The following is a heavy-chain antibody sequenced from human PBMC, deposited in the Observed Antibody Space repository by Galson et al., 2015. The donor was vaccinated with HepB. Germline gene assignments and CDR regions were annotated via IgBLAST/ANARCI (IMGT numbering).Heavy chain of an antibody. CDR3: ATAVIPAAIIYYYMDV. J-gene: IGHJ6*03. D-gene: IGHD2-2*01. CDR1: GYTLTQLP. V-gene: IGHV1-24*01. CDR2: FDPDDDKT. Sequence: SVKVSCKVSGYTLTQLPMHWVRQAPGKGLEWMGGFDPDDDKTFYAQKFQGRVTMTEDTSTDTAYMELSSLRSEDTAVYYCATAVIPAAIIYYYMDVWGKGTTVTVSS.